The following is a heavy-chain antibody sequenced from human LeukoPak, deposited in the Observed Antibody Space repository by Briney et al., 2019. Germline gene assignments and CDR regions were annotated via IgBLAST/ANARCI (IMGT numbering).Heavy chain of an antibody. CDR1: GLTFSSYE. J-gene: IGHJ6*02. CDR3: AGEQQLILAEVTYYYYGMDV. V-gene: IGHV3-48*03. D-gene: IGHD6-13*01. Sequence: QPGGSLRLSCAASGLTFSSYEMNSVRQAPGKGLEWVSYISSSGSTIYYADSVKGRFTISRDNAKNSLYLQMNSLRAEDTAVYYCAGEQQLILAEVTYYYYGMDVWGQGTTVTVSS. CDR2: ISSSGSTI.